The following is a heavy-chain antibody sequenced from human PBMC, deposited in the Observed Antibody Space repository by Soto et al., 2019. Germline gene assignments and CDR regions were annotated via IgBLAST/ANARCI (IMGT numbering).Heavy chain of an antibody. J-gene: IGHJ5*02. CDR2: MNPNSGNT. CDR3: ARERSAGTGWFDP. V-gene: IGHV1-8*01. Sequence: ASVKLSCKACGDTFTSYDINWVRQATGQGLEWMGWMNPNSGNTGYAQKFQGRVTMTRNTSMSTAYMELSSLRSEDTAVYYCARERSAGTGWFDPWGQGTLVTVSS. D-gene: IGHD6-13*01. CDR1: GDTFTSYD.